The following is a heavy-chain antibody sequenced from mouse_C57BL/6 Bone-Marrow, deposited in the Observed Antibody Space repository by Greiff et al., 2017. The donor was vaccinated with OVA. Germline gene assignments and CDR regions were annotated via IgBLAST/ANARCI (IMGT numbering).Heavy chain of an antibody. V-gene: IGHV1-9*01. Sequence: VKLMESGAELMKPGASVKLSCKASGYTFTGYWIEWVKQRPGHGLEWIGEIFPGSGSTNYNEKFKGKATFTADTSSNTAYLQLTSLTTEDSSIYYCAMDVIDDGYSYSMDYWGQGTAVIVSS. CDR1: GYTFTGYW. D-gene: IGHD2-3*01. CDR2: IFPGSGST. J-gene: IGHJ4*01. CDR3: AMDVIDDGYSYSMDY.